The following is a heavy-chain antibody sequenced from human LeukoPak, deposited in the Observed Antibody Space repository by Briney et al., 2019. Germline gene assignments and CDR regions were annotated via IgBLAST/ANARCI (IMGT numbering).Heavy chain of an antibody. CDR1: GGTFSSYA. V-gene: IGHV1-69*13. CDR3: ARTAQLPDYVWGSYLLYYFDY. CDR2: IIPIFGTA. J-gene: IGHJ4*02. Sequence: SVKVSCKASGGTFSSYAISWVRQAPGQGLEWMGGIIPIFGTANYAQKCQGRVTITADEYTSTAYMELSSLRSEDTAVYYCARTAQLPDYVWGSYLLYYFDYWGQGTLVTVSS. D-gene: IGHD3-16*01.